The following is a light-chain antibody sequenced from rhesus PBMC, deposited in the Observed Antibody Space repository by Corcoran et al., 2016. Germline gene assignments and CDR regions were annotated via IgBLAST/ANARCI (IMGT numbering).Light chain of an antibody. CDR1: ENVNNY. CDR2: KAS. CDR3: QHGYSTPLT. J-gene: IGKJ4*01. V-gene: IGKV1-74*01. Sequence: DIQMTQSPSSLSASVGDRVTITCRASENVNNYLNWYQQKTGKAPKLLIYKASNLKSGVPSTVSGSGSGTDYTFTISSLQPEDVATYYCQHGYSTPLTFGGGTKVEIK.